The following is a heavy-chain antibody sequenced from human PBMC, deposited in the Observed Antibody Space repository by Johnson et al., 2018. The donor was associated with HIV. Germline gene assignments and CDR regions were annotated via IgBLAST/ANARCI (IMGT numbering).Heavy chain of an antibody. Sequence: VQLVESGGRVVRPGGSLRLSCAASGFIFDDYGMSWVRQAPGKGLEWVSAISGSGGTTNYAASVKGRFTISRDTSQNTVFLQMNSLRAEDTAVYYCARDRARDAFDVWGQGTMVTVSS. V-gene: IGHV3-23*04. CDR3: ARDRARDAFDV. CDR1: GFIFDDYG. CDR2: ISGSGGTT. J-gene: IGHJ3*01.